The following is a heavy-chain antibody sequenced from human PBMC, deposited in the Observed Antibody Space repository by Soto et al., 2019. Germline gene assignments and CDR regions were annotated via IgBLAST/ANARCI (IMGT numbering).Heavy chain of an antibody. D-gene: IGHD3-22*01. CDR2: ISGSGGST. J-gene: IGHJ4*02. CDR1: GFTFSSYA. V-gene: IGHV3-23*01. Sequence: GGSLRLSCAASGFTFSSYAMSWVRQAPGKGLEWVSVISGSGGSTHYADSVKGRSTISRDNSKNTLYLQVNSLRAEDTAVYYCAKEADISGYHPDYWGQGTQVTV. CDR3: AKEADISGYHPDY.